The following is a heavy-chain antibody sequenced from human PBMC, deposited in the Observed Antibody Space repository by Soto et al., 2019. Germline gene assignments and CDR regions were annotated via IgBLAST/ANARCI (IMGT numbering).Heavy chain of an antibody. J-gene: IGHJ4*02. V-gene: IGHV3-30*04. CDR1: GFTFNSYP. Sequence: QVQLVESGGGVVQPGRSLRLSCAASGFTFNSYPMHWVRQAPGKGLEWVAVTPYDGSNKYYADSVQGRFTISRDNSKNTVYLQMNSLRGEDTAVYYCARDSPRGAPFDYWGQGTLVTVSS. D-gene: IGHD1-26*01. CDR3: ARDSPRGAPFDY. CDR2: TPYDGSNK.